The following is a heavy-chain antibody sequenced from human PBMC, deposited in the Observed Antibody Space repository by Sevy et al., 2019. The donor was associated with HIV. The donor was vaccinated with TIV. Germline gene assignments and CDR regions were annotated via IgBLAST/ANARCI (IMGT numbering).Heavy chain of an antibody. CDR1: GFAFYEYS. CDR2: LSFGCGKI. J-gene: IGHJ4*02. D-gene: IGHD2-8*01. Sequence: GGSLRLSCAASGFAFYEYSMSWIRQAPGKGLEWVATLSFGCGKINYADSVKGRFTISRDNSKNSFYLQMDNLRVEDTALYYCAREGCSRPHDYWGQGTRVTVTS. CDR3: AREGCSRPHDY. V-gene: IGHV3-23*01.